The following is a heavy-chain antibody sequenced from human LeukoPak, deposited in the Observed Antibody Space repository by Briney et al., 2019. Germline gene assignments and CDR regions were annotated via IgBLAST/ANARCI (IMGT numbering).Heavy chain of an antibody. J-gene: IGHJ3*02. CDR2: ISDDGRNK. V-gene: IGHV3-30*03. D-gene: IGHD3-16*01. Sequence: PGGSLRLSCAASGFSFISYGMHWVRQAPGKGLEWVGVISDDGRNKKYADSVKGRFTISRDNSKDTLYLQMNSLTAEDTAVYFCARDQSGHGGHNIDAFDIWGQGTMVTVSS. CDR3: ARDQSGHGGHNIDAFDI. CDR1: GFSFISYG.